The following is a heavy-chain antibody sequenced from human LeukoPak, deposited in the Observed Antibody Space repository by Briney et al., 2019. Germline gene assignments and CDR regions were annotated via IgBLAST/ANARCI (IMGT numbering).Heavy chain of an antibody. CDR1: GYTFTSYD. J-gene: IGHJ4*02. V-gene: IGHV1-8*01. Sequence: ASVKVSCKASGYTFTSYDINWVRQATGQGLEWMGWMNPNSGNTGYEQKFQGRVTMTRNTSISTAYMELSSLRSEDTAVYYCARGSGQWLVPDYWGQGTLVTVSS. CDR2: MNPNSGNT. D-gene: IGHD6-19*01. CDR3: ARGSGQWLVPDY.